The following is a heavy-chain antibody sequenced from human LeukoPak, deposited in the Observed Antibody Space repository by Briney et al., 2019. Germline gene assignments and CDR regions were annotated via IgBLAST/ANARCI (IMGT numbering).Heavy chain of an antibody. CDR1: GGTFSSYA. V-gene: IGHV1-69*05. D-gene: IGHD3-3*01. CDR3: ARGVFWSGYDAFDI. CDR2: IIPIFGTA. J-gene: IGHJ3*02. Sequence: SVKVSCKASGGTFSSYAISWVRQAPGQGLEWMGGIIPIFGTANYAQKFQGRATITRNTSISTAYMGLSSLRSEDTAVYYCARGVFWSGYDAFDIWGQGTMVTVPS.